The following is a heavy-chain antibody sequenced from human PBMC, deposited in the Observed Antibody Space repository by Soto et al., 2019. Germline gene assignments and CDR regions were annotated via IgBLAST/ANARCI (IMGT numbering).Heavy chain of an antibody. V-gene: IGHV1-2*04. CDR2: INPNSGGT. J-gene: IGHJ6*02. CDR1: GYTFTDYY. Sequence: QVQLVPSGAEVKKPGASVKVSCKASGYTFTDYYMHWVRQAPGQGLEWMGWINPNSGGTNYAQKFQGWVTMTRDTSISTAYMELSRPKSDDTAVYYCARTLSSTYYGMDVWGQGTTVTVSS. CDR3: ARTLSSTYYGMDV.